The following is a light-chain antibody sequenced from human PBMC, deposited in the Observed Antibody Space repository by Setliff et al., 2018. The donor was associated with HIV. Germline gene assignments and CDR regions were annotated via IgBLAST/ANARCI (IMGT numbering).Light chain of an antibody. Sequence: QSALTQPASVSGSPGQSITISCTGTSSGVGTYNSVYWYQQHPGKAPKLMIYDVSTRPSGVSNRFSGSKSGNTASLTISGLQTEDEADYYCSSYTSSSTDVFGTGTKVTVL. J-gene: IGLJ1*01. CDR2: DVS. CDR1: SSGVGTYNS. CDR3: SSYTSSSTDV. V-gene: IGLV2-14*01.